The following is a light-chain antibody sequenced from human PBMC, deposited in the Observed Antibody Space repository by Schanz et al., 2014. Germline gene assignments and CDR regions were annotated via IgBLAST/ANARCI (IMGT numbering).Light chain of an antibody. V-gene: IGLV2-14*03. CDR1: SSDVGGYNY. CDR2: DVS. J-gene: IGLJ3*02. Sequence: QSVLTQPASVSGSPGQSITISCTGTSSDVGGYNYVSWYQQHPGKAPKLMIYDVSNRPSGVSNRFSGSKSGNTASLTISGLQAEDEADYYCSSHGGSRVFGGGTKLTVL. CDR3: SSHGGSRV.